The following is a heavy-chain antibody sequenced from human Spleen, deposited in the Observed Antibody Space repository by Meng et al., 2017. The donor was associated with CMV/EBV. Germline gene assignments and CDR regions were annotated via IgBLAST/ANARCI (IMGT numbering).Heavy chain of an antibody. CDR3: ARGPPDTTTNDY. Sequence: QVQLVQSGAEVKKPGASVKVSCKASGYTFTSYDINWVRQATGQGLEWMGWMNPNSGNTGYAQKFRGRVTMTRDTSISTAYMELSSLRSDDSAVYYCARGPPDTTTNDYWGQGTLVTVSS. V-gene: IGHV1-8*01. CDR1: GYTFTSYD. J-gene: IGHJ4*02. CDR2: MNPNSGNT. D-gene: IGHD1-14*01.